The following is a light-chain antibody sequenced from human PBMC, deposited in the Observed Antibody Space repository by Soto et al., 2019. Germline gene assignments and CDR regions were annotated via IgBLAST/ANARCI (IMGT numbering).Light chain of an antibody. CDR1: QSVSSY. Sequence: EIVLTQSPCTLSLSPGGRSSLSCRASQSVSSYLAWYQQKPGQAPRLLIYDASNRATGIPARFSGSGSGKDFTLTISSLETEDFAVYYCQQRSNWPLGITFGHGTRLEIK. J-gene: IGKJ5*01. CDR3: QQRSNWPLGIT. V-gene: IGKV3-11*01. CDR2: DAS.